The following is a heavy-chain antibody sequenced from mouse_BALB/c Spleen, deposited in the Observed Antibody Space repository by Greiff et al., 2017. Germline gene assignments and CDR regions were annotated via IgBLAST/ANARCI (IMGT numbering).Heavy chain of an antibody. D-gene: IGHD2-14*01. V-gene: IGHV5-17*02. J-gene: IGHJ2*01. CDR2: ISSGSSTI. CDR1: GFTFSSFG. CDR3: ARENYRYDRDY. Sequence: EVQGVESGGGLVQPGGSRKLSCAASGFTFSSFGMHWVRQAPEKGLEWVAYISSGSSTIYYADTVKGRFTISRDNPKNTLFLQMTSLRSEDTAMYYCARENYRYDRDYWGQGTTLTVSS.